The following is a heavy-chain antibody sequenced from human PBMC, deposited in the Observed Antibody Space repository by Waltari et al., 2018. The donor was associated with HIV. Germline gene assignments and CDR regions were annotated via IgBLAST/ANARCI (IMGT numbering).Heavy chain of an antibody. CDR1: GLTFSSYG. CDR3: AKESPKKRLAVGDYHFDR. V-gene: IGHV3-30*18. J-gene: IGHJ4*02. CDR2: ISYDGSYK. Sequence: QVQLVESGGGVVQHGRSLKLSCAAYGLTFSSYGMHWVRQSPGSGLECVECISYDGSYKEYVEAVKGRFTISRDNSKKALYLQTDSLRTDDTAVYLCAKESPKKRLAVGDYHFDRWGQVTLVTVSS. D-gene: IGHD2-15*01.